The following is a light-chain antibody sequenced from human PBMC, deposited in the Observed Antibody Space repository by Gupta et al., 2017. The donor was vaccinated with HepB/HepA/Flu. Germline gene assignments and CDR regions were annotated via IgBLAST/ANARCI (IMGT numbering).Light chain of an antibody. CDR1: RPNIGNNP. V-gene: IGLV1-44*01. CDR3: AAWDDSRKGVV. Sequence: SVLPPPPSASGPPGPRVTMSCSGSRPNIGNNPVNWYQQLPGTAPKLLIYNNNQRPSGVPDRFSGSRSGTAASLAISGPHAEDEADYYCAAWDDSRKGVVFGGGTKLTVL. J-gene: IGLJ3*02. CDR2: NNN.